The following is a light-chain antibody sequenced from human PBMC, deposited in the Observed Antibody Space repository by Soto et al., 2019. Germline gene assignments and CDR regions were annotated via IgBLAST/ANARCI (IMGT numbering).Light chain of an antibody. CDR1: SSDVGLYNF. Sequence: QSVLTQPASVSGSPGQSITISCTGTSSDVGLYNFVSWYQQHPGKAPKLMIYDVTNRPSGVSNRFSGSKSGNTASLTISGLQAEDEADYYCNSYTSASTLVFGGGTKLTVL. CDR3: NSYTSASTLV. CDR2: DVT. J-gene: IGLJ2*01. V-gene: IGLV2-14*01.